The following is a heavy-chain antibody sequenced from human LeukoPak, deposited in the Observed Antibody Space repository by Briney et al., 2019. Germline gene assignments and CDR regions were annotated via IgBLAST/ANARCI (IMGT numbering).Heavy chain of an antibody. D-gene: IGHD3-22*01. CDR2: IYSCGST. J-gene: IGHJ4*02. V-gene: IGHV3-66*01. CDR3: AKDDDSSGYYHKSIDY. Sequence: GGSLRLSCAASGFTVSSNYMSWVRQAPGKGLEWVSVIYSCGSTYYADSVKGRFTISRDNSKNTLYLQMNSLRAEDTAVYYCAKDDDSSGYYHKSIDYWGQGTLVTVSS. CDR1: GFTVSSNY.